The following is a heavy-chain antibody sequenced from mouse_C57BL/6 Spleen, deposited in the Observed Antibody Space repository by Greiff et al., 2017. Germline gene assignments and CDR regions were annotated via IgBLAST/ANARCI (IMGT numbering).Heavy chain of an antibody. CDR1: GFNIKDDY. CDR2: IDPENGDT. CDR3: TTSGYEYDYAMDY. J-gene: IGHJ4*01. D-gene: IGHD2-4*01. Sequence: EVQLQQSGAELVRPGASVKLSCTASGFNIKDDYMHWVKQRPEKGLEWIGWIDPENGDTEYASKFQGKAPITADTSSNTAYLQLSSLTAEDTAVYYGTTSGYEYDYAMDYWGQGTSVTVSS. V-gene: IGHV14-4*01.